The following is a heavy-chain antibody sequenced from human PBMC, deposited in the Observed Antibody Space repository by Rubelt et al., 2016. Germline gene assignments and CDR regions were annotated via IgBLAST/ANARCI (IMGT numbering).Heavy chain of an antibody. CDR3: AREGGYGNWYFDL. V-gene: IGHV3-33*01. D-gene: IGHD1-1*01. J-gene: IGHJ2*01. Sequence: WYDGSNKYYADSVKGRFTISRDNSKNTLYLQMNSLRAEDTAVYYCAREGGYGNWYFDLWGRGTLVTVSS. CDR2: WYDGSNK.